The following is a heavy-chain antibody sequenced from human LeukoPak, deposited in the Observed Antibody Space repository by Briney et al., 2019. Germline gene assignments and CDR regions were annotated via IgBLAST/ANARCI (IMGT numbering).Heavy chain of an antibody. D-gene: IGHD6-19*01. V-gene: IGHV3-66*01. CDR1: GFTVSSNY. CDR3: ARDHAVAGDPWDAFDI. CDR2: IYSGGST. J-gene: IGHJ3*02. Sequence: GGSLRLSCAASGFTVSSNYMSWVRQAPGKGLEWVSVIYSGGSTYYADSVKGRFTISRDNSKNTLYLQMNSLRAEDTAVYYCARDHAVAGDPWDAFDIWGQGTMVTVSS.